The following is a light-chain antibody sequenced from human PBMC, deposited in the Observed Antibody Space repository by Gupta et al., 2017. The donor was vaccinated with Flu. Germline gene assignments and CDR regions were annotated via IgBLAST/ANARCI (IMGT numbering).Light chain of an antibody. CDR3: AAWDDSLSGWV. Sequence: QSVLTQPPSASATPGQRVTISCSGSSSNIGSNYVYWYQQLPGTAPKLLIYRNNQRPSGVPDRFSGAKSGTSASLAISGLRSEDEADYYCAAWDDSLSGWVFGGGTKLTVL. J-gene: IGLJ3*02. CDR2: RNN. V-gene: IGLV1-47*01. CDR1: SSNIGSNY.